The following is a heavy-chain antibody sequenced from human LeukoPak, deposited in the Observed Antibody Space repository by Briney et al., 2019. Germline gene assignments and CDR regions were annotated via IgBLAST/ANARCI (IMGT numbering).Heavy chain of an antibody. CDR1: GGSISGYS. J-gene: IGHJ6*02. V-gene: IGHV4-59*08. CDR3: ARLSPIAAAGAYTYHSLDI. CDR2: IHYTGST. Sequence: SETLSLTCTVSGGSISGYSWGWIRRPPGAGLEWIGHIHYTGSTDYSPSLKSRVTLSIDTSKNQFSLEVTSATAADTAVYYCARLSPIAAAGAYTYHSLDIWSQGTTDTVSS. D-gene: IGHD6-13*01.